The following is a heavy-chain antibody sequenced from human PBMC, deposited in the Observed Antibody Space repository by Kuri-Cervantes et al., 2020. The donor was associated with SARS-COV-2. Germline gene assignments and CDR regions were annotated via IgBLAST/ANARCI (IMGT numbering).Heavy chain of an antibody. CDR3: ARALSYTGYSGSYNWFDP. D-gene: IGHD1-26*01. Sequence: ESLKISCTVSGGSISSESYYWSWIRQPPGRGLEWVGHIYHTGSTNYNPSLKSRLTISVDTSKSQFSLKLSSVTAADTAVYYCARALSYTGYSGSYNWFDPWGQGTLVTVSS. V-gene: IGHV4-61*01. J-gene: IGHJ5*02. CDR2: IYHTGST. CDR1: GGSISSESYY.